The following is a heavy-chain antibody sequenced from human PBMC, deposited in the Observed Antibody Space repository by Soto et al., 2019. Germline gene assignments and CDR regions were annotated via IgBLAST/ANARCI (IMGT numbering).Heavy chain of an antibody. CDR3: ARGGHGVVVTAAVDY. V-gene: IGHV1-46*01. CDR2: VNPSGGHT. J-gene: IGHJ4*02. CDR1: GDTFTDYY. Sequence: QVQLMQSAAEVKKPGASVKVSCKASGDTFTDYYIHWVRQAPGQGLEMMGTVNPSGGHTTYAQHFLGRVTMPRDTSTSTLYRELTRLTSDDTAIYYCARGGHGVVVTAAVDYWGQGTLVTVSS. D-gene: IGHD2-21*02.